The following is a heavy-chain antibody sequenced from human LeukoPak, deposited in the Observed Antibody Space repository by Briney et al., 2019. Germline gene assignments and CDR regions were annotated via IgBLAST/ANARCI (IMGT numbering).Heavy chain of an antibody. D-gene: IGHD3-10*01. Sequence: SETLSLTCTVSGGSISSYYWSWIRQPAGKGLEWFGRIYTSGSTNYNPSLKSRVTMSVDTSKNRFSLKLSSVTAADTAVYYCARDRELLWFGSKGAFDIWGQGTMVTVSS. CDR2: IYTSGST. V-gene: IGHV4-4*07. CDR1: GGSISSYY. J-gene: IGHJ3*02. CDR3: ARDRELLWFGSKGAFDI.